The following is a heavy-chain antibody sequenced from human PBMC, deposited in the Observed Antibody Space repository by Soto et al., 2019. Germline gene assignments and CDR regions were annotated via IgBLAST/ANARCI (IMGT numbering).Heavy chain of an antibody. D-gene: IGHD3-16*01. J-gene: IGHJ4*02. V-gene: IGHV4-34*01. CDR3: AMGARRGRPYYFDY. Sequence: SETLSLTCAVYGGSFSGYYWSWIRQPPGKGLEWIGEINHSGSTNYNPSLKSRVTISVDTSKNQFSLKLCSVTAADTAVYYCAMGARRGRPYYFDYWGQGTLVTVSS. CDR2: INHSGST. CDR1: GGSFSGYY.